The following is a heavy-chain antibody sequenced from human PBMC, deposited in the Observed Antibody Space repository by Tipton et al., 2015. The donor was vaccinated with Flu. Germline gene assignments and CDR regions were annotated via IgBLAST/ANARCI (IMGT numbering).Heavy chain of an antibody. CDR3: ARDPSLGMPDYLDL. D-gene: IGHD2-2*01. V-gene: IGHV4-38-2*02. J-gene: IGHJ4*02. CDR1: GDSLRSDYF. Sequence: TLSLTCAVSGDSLRSDYFWGWIRQPPGKGLEWIGNIYYTGNTYYNPSLKSRVTISVDRSKKQFSLQLRSVTAADTAVYYCARDPSLGMPDYLDLWGQGTLVSTSS. CDR2: IYYTGNT.